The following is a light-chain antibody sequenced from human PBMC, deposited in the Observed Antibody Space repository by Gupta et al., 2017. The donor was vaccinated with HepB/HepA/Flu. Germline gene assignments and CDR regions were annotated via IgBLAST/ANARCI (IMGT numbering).Light chain of an antibody. CDR1: NIGSKN. Sequence: SYELTQPLSVSVALGQTARITCGGNNIGSKNVHWYQQKPGQAPVLVIYRDSNRPSEIPERFSGSNSGNTATLTISRAQAGDEADYYWQVWDITTAHVVLGGGTNLTVL. V-gene: IGLV3-9*01. CDR3: QVWDITTAHVV. CDR2: RDS. J-gene: IGLJ2*01.